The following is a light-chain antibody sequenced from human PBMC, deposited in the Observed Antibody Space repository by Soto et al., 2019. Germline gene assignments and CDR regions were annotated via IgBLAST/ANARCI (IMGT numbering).Light chain of an antibody. V-gene: IGLV2-8*01. CDR2: EVS. CDR1: SSDVGGYNY. CDR3: SSYAGSNNFPYV. Sequence: QSVLTQPPSASGSPGQSVTISCTGTSSDVGGYNYVSSYQQHPGKAPKLMIYEVSKRPSGVPDRFSGSKSGNTASLTVSGLQAEDEADYYCSSYAGSNNFPYVFGTGTKVTVL. J-gene: IGLJ1*01.